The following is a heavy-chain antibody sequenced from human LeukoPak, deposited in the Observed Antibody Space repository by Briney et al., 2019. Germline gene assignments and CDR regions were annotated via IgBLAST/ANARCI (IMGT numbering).Heavy chain of an antibody. CDR3: ARENCSGGSCYSIYYYYYMDV. Sequence: MASETLSLTCAVSGGSISSSSYYWGWIRQPPGKGLEWIGSIYYSGSTYYNPSLKSRVTISVDTSKNQFSLKLSSVTAADTAVYYCARENCSGGSCYSIYYYYYMDVWGKGTTVTVSS. V-gene: IGHV4-39*07. CDR2: IYYSGST. J-gene: IGHJ6*03. CDR1: GGSISSSSYY. D-gene: IGHD2-15*01.